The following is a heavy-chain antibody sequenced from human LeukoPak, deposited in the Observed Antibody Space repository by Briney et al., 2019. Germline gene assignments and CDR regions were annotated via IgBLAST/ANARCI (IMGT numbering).Heavy chain of an antibody. J-gene: IGHJ4*02. D-gene: IGHD3-10*01. V-gene: IGHV5-51*01. CDR3: ARHDSSGSGSYYSFDY. Sequence: GESLKISCKGSGYRFTNYWIGWVRQMPGKGLEWMGIIYPGDSDTRYSPSFQGQVTISADKSISTAYLQWSSLKASDTAMYYCARHDSSGSGSYYSFDYWGQGTLVTVSS. CDR1: GYRFTNYW. CDR2: IYPGDSDT.